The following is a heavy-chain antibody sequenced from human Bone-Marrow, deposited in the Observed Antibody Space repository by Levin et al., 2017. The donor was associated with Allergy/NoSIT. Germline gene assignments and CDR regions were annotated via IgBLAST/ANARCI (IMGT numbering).Heavy chain of an antibody. Sequence: GGSLRLSCAASGFTFSSYWMHWVRQAPGKGLVWVSRINSDGSSTSYADSVKGRFTISRDNAKNTLYLQMNSLRAEDTAVYYCARGPRRSNWFDPWGQGTLVTVSS. CDR3: ARGPRRSNWFDP. CDR1: GFTFSSYW. J-gene: IGHJ5*02. D-gene: IGHD4-17*01. V-gene: IGHV3-74*01. CDR2: INSDGSST.